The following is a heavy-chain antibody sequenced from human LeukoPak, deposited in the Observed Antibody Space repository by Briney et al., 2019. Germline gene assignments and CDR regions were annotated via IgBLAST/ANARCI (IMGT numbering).Heavy chain of an antibody. CDR3: AKSPSRSNAGSFGPFDY. CDR2: ISVSGGSA. V-gene: IGHV3-23*01. D-gene: IGHD5-18*01. J-gene: IGHJ4*02. Sequence: PGGSLRLSCAASGFTFSSYAMNWVRQAPGKGLEWVSGISVSGGSADYADSVKGRFTISRDNSNNILYLQMSSLRAGDTALYYCAKSPSRSNAGSFGPFDYWGQGTLVTVSS. CDR1: GFTFSSYA.